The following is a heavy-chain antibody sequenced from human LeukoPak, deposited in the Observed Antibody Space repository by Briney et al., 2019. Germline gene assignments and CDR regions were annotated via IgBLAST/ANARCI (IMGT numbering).Heavy chain of an antibody. J-gene: IGHJ5*02. D-gene: IGHD5/OR15-5a*01. CDR3: ATSDTVSTYNWFDP. Sequence: SETLSLTCNVSGGSISSNNYFWGWIRRPPGKGLKWIGSIRYSGSTYYNPSLKSRVTISVDTSKNQFSLNLSSLTAADTAVYYCATSDTVSTYNWFDPWGQGTLVTVS. CDR2: IRYSGST. V-gene: IGHV4-39*01. CDR1: GGSISSNNYF.